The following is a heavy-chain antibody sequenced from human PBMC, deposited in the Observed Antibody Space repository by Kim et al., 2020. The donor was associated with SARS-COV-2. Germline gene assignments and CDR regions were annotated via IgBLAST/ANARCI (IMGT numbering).Heavy chain of an antibody. CDR1: GFTFSSYG. CDR2: IWYDGTNE. D-gene: IGHD1-1*01. Sequence: GGSLRLSCAASGFTFSSYGMHWVRQAPGKGLEWVAVIWYDGTNEYYADSVRGRFTVSRDSSKNTLSLQMNSLRAEDTAVYYCATWRFDYWGQGALVTVSA. CDR3: ATWRFDY. J-gene: IGHJ4*02. V-gene: IGHV3-33*01.